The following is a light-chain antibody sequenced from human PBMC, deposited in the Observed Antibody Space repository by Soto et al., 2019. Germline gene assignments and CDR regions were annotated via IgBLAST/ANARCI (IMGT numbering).Light chain of an antibody. Sequence: QSALTQPASVSGSPGQSVTISCTGTSSDVGASKYVSWYQKHPGKAPKLMIYGVSNRPSGISNRFSGSKSGNTAFLTISGLQPEDEADYYCSSFTGPTTLDVFGTGTKLPVL. V-gene: IGLV2-14*03. CDR1: SSDVGASKY. CDR3: SSFTGPTTLDV. J-gene: IGLJ1*01. CDR2: GVS.